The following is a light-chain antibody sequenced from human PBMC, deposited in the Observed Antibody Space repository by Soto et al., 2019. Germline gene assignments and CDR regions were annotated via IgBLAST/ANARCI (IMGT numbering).Light chain of an antibody. CDR3: TSYAGGNNV. CDR2: EVN. V-gene: IGLV2-8*01. J-gene: IGLJ1*01. CDR1: SSDVGDYNY. Sequence: QSALTQPPSASGSPGQSVTISCTGTSSDVGDYNYVSWYQQYPGKVPKLMVYEVNKQPSGVPDRFSGSKSGNTASLTVSGLQADDEADYYCTSYAGGNNVFGTGTKLTVL.